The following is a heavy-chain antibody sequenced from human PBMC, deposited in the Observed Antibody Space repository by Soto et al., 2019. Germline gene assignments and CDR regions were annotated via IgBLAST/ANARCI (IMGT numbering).Heavy chain of an antibody. D-gene: IGHD2-21*02. V-gene: IGHV1-69*12. CDR2: IIPIFGTA. J-gene: IGHJ6*02. Sequence: QVQLVQSGAEVKKPGSSVKVSCKASGGTFSSYAISWVRQAPGQGLEWMGGIIPIFGTANYAQKFQGRVTITADESTSTAYMELSSLRSEYTAVYYCARGQVVVVTAIYYYYYGMDVWCQGTTVTVSS. CDR1: GGTFSSYA. CDR3: ARGQVVVVTAIYYYYYGMDV.